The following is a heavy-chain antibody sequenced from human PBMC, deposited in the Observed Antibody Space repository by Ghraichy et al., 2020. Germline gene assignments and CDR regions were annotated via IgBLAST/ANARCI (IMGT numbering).Heavy chain of an antibody. D-gene: IGHD3-22*01. V-gene: IGHV4-4*07. CDR3: ARDGFYFASSGFDS. J-gene: IGHJ4*02. CDR2: IYTSGTT. Sequence: SETLSLTCSVSGGSVSSYYWSWIRQAAGKGLEWIGRIYTSGTTDYNPSLKSRVTMSVDTSKNQFSLEVTSVTAADTAVYYCARDGFYFASSGFDSWVQGILVTVSS. CDR1: GGSVSSYY.